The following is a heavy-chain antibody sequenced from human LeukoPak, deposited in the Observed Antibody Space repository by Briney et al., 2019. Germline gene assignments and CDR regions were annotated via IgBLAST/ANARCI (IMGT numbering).Heavy chain of an antibody. CDR1: GGTFSSSS. D-gene: IGHD5-12*01. Sequence: ASVKVSCKASGGTFSSSSISWVRQAPGQGLEWMGGIIPIFGTANYAQKFQGRVTITADESTSTAYMELSSLRSEDTAVYYCARDRISGYDSYYFDYWGQGTLVTVSS. V-gene: IGHV1-69*13. CDR3: ARDRISGYDSYYFDY. J-gene: IGHJ4*02. CDR2: IIPIFGTA.